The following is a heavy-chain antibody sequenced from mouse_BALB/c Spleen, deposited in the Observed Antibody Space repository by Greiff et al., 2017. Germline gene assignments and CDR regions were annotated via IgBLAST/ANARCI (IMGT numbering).Heavy chain of an antibody. CDR3: AREGPYGNYSDLAY. V-gene: IGHV5-4*02. CDR1: GFTFSDYY. Sequence: EVMLVESGGGLVKPGGSLKLSCAASGFTFSDYYMYWVRQTPEKRLEWVATISDGGSYTYYPDSVKGRFTISRDNAKNNLYLQMSSLKSEDTAMYYCAREGPYGNYSDLAYWGQGTTLTVSS. J-gene: IGHJ2*01. D-gene: IGHD2-10*02. CDR2: ISDGGSYT.